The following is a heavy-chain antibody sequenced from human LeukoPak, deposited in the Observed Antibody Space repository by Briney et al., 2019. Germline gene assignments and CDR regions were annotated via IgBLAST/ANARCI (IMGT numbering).Heavy chain of an antibody. V-gene: IGHV3-23*01. CDR3: AEVRSVVVIPSTLGAFDY. CDR2: ISTSGGST. J-gene: IGHJ4*02. D-gene: IGHD2-15*01. CDR1: GFTFSSYA. Sequence: GGSLRLSCAASGFTFSSYAMSWVCQAPGKGLEWVSSISTSGGSTYYADSVKGRFTISRDNSKNTLYLQMNSLRAEDTAVYYCAEVRSVVVIPSTLGAFDYWGQGTLVIVSS.